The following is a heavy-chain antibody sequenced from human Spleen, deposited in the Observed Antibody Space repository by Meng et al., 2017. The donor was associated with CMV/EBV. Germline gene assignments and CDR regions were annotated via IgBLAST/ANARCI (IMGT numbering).Heavy chain of an antibody. J-gene: IGHJ6*02. V-gene: IGHV3-48*04. CDR3: ARVMVAAAALYYYYGMDV. Sequence: GGSLRLSCVASGFIFSNYSMNWVRQAPGKGLEWVSYISGRSITTYYSDSVKGRFTISRANAKNSLYLQMNSLRAEDTAVYYCARVMVAAAALYYYYGMDVWGQGTTVTVSS. CDR2: ISGRSITT. CDR1: GFIFSNYS. D-gene: IGHD6-13*01.